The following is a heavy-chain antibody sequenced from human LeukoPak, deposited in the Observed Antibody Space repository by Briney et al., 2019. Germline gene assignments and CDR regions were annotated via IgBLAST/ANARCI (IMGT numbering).Heavy chain of an antibody. V-gene: IGHV3-23*01. CDR3: AKAWLGPSGCIDY. CDR1: GFTFSSYA. J-gene: IGHJ4*02. D-gene: IGHD6-19*01. CDR2: ISGSGGST. Sequence: GGSLRLSCAASGFTFSSYAMSWVRQAPGKGLEWVAAISGSGGSTYYADSVKGRFTISRDNSKNTLYLQMNSLRAEDTAVYYCAKAWLGPSGCIDYWGQGTLVTVSS.